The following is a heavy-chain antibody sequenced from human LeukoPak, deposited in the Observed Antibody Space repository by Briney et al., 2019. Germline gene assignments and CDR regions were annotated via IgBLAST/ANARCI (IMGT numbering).Heavy chain of an antibody. CDR2: INPGGSWT. Sequence: ASVKVSCKASGYTFTRHHMHWVRQAPGQGLEWMGVINPGGSWTSYAQKFQGRVTMTRDMSTSTDYMELSSLRSEDTAVYYCARDNSVGDTAWWFDPWGQGTLVTVSS. D-gene: IGHD1-26*01. J-gene: IGHJ5*02. V-gene: IGHV1-46*01. CDR1: GYTFTRHH. CDR3: ARDNSVGDTAWWFDP.